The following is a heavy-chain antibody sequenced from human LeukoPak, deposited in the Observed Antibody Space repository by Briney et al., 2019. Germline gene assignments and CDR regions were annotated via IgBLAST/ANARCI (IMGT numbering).Heavy chain of an antibody. J-gene: IGHJ5*02. D-gene: IGHD4-23*01. CDR3: ARDWGDYGGSSLWFDP. CDR1: GFTFSSYS. Sequence: PGGSLRLSCAASGFTFSSYSMNWVRQAPGKGLEWVSYISSSSSTIYYADSVKGRFTISRDNAKNSLYLQMNSLRAEDTAVYYCARDWGDYGGSSLWFDPWGQGTLVTVSS. CDR2: ISSSSSTI. V-gene: IGHV3-48*01.